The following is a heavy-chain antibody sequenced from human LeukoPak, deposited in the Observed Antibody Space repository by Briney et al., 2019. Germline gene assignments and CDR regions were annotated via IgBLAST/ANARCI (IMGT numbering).Heavy chain of an antibody. CDR1: GFTFSDYY. CDR2: IKQDGSEK. V-gene: IGHV3-7*05. CDR3: ARNRDGYKSLEFDY. Sequence: GGSLRLSCAASGFTFSDYYMSWIRQAPGKGLEWVANIKQDGSEKYYVDSVKGRFTMSRDNAKNSLYPQMNSLRAEDTAVYYCARNRDGYKSLEFDYWGQGTLVTVSS. D-gene: IGHD5-24*01. J-gene: IGHJ4*02.